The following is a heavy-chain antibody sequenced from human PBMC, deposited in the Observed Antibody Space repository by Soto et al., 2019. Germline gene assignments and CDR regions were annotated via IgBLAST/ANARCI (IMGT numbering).Heavy chain of an antibody. Sequence: PSETLSLTCAVCGGSFSGYYWSWIRQPPGKGLEWIGEINHSGSTNYNPSLKSRVTISVDTSKNQFSLKLSSVTAADTAVYYCARDLSPYCSSTPCYVGGFDYWGQGTLVTVSS. D-gene: IGHD2-2*01. V-gene: IGHV4-34*01. J-gene: IGHJ4*02. CDR2: INHSGST. CDR3: ARDLSPYCSSTPCYVGGFDY. CDR1: GGSFSGYY.